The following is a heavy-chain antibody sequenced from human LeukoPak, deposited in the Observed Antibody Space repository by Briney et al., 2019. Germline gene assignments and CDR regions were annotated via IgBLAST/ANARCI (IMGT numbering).Heavy chain of an antibody. CDR2: IYDSGST. J-gene: IGHJ4*02. V-gene: IGHV4-30-2*01. CDR3: TRGAGWLIDY. Sequence: SQTLSLTFAVSGGSISSGGYSWSWIRQPPGKGLEWIGYIYDSGSTYYNPSLKSRVTISLDRSKNQFSLKLSSVTAADTAVYYCTRGAGWLIDYWGQGILVTVSS. CDR1: GGSISSGGYS. D-gene: IGHD3-16*01.